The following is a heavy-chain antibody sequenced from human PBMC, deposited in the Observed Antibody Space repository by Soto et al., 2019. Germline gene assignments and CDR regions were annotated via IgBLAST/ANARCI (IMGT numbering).Heavy chain of an antibody. D-gene: IGHD3-22*01. V-gene: IGHV4-39*01. J-gene: IGHJ6*02. CDR2: VYYSGFT. Sequence: SETLSLTCTVSGASIKTVPYYWGWIRQSPGKGLEWIGSVYYSGFTYYNPSLKSRVTISLDTSKNQFSLEVSSVTAADTALYYCATTFDSSGYYHNFGMDVWGQGATVTVS. CDR1: GASIKTVPYY. CDR3: ATTFDSSGYYHNFGMDV.